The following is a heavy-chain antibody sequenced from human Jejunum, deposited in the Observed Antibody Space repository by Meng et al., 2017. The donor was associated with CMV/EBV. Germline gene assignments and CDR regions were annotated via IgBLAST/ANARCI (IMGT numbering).Heavy chain of an antibody. D-gene: IGHD3-3*01. CDR2: ISGSSGNI. CDR1: N. Sequence: NMTWVRQAPGKGLEWVSSISGSSGNIPYADSVKGRFTISRDNAKNLLYLQMNSLRAEDTAVYYCARDLLEWLFSAGGYQYYGMAVWGQGTTVTVSS. CDR3: ARDLLEWLFSAGGYQYYGMAV. V-gene: IGHV3-48*04. J-gene: IGHJ6*02.